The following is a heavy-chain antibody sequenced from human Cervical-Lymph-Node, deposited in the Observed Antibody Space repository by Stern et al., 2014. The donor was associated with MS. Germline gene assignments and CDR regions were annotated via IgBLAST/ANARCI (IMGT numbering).Heavy chain of an antibody. V-gene: IGHV4-39*01. D-gene: IGHD6-13*01. CDR1: RGSFSSSSYY. CDR3: ARYSSSWDSKAPYGFDV. Sequence: QVQLQESGPGLVKPSETLSLTCTVSRGSFSSSSYYWAWVRLPPGKGPEYIGSIYYSGSAYSNPSLKSRVTISIDPPKTQFSWKGGSVPAADTGVYYCARYSSSWDSKAPYGFDVWGQGTTVTVSS. CDR2: IYYSGSA. J-gene: IGHJ6*02.